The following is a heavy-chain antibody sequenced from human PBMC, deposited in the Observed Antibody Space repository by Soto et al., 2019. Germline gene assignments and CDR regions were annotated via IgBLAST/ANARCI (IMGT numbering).Heavy chain of an antibody. CDR1: GFTFSSYA. V-gene: IGHV3-23*01. CDR3: AKEGMGVVVVAATDYYYYYMDV. J-gene: IGHJ6*03. D-gene: IGHD2-15*01. Sequence: GGSLRLSCAASGFTFSSYAMSWVRQAPGKGLEWVSAISGSGGSTYYADSVKGRFTISRDNSKNTLYLQMNSLRAEDTAVYYCAKEGMGVVVVAATDYYYYYMDVWGKGTTVTVSS. CDR2: ISGSGGST.